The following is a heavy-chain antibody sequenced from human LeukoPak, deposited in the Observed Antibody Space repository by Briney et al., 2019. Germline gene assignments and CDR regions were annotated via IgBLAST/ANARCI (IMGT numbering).Heavy chain of an antibody. Sequence: PGGSLRLSCAASGFTFSTYTMNWVRQAPGKGLEWISYISTSSSTIYYADSVKGRFTISRDNAKNSLFLQMNSLRAEDTAVYYCARGQFLIDYWRQGTLVTVSS. CDR2: ISTSSSTI. J-gene: IGHJ4*02. CDR3: ARGQFLIDY. D-gene: IGHD2/OR15-2a*01. CDR1: GFTFSTYT. V-gene: IGHV3-48*01.